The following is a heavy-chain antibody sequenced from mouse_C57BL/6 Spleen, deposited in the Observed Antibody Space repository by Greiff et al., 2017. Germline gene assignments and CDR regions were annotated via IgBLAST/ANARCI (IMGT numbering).Heavy chain of an antibody. CDR2: IYHGSGST. J-gene: IGHJ1*03. CDR3: YGSSYWYFDV. CDR1: GYTFTSYW. D-gene: IGHD1-1*01. Sequence: QVQLQQPGAELVKPGASVKMSCKASGYTFTSYWITWVKQRPGQGLEWIGDIYHGSGSTNYNEKFKSKATLTVDTSSSTAYMQLSSLTSEDSAVYYCYGSSYWYFDVWGTGTTVTVSS. V-gene: IGHV1-55*01.